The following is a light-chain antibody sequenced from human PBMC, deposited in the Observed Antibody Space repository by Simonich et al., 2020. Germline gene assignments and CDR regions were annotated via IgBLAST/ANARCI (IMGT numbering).Light chain of an antibody. CDR2: DFS. CDR3: SSYTSSSTWV. V-gene: IGLV2-14*01. Sequence: QSALTQPASVSGSPGQSITISCTGTSSDVGGYNYVSWYQQHPGKAPTLMIYDFSKRPSGVSNLCSGSKSGNTASLTISGLQAEDEADYYCSSYTSSSTWVFGGGTKLTVL. CDR1: SSDVGGYNY. J-gene: IGLJ3*02.